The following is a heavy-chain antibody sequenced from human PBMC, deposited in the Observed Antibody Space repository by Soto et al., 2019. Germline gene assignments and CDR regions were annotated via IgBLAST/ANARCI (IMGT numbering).Heavy chain of an antibody. CDR1: GFTFSSYS. V-gene: IGHV3-48*02. Sequence: PGGSLRLSCAASGFTFSSYSMNWVRQAPGKGLEWVSYISSSSSTIYYADSVKGRFTISRDNAKNSLYLQMNSLRDEDTAVYYCARGAYYDFWSGEKEDNWFDPWGQGTLVTAPQ. CDR3: ARGAYYDFWSGEKEDNWFDP. CDR2: ISSSSSTI. D-gene: IGHD3-3*01. J-gene: IGHJ5*02.